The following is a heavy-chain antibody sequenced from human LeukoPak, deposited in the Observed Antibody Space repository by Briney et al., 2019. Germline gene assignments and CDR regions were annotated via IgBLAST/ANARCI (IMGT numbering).Heavy chain of an antibody. CDR3: AGQTIAARHRGYYFDY. V-gene: IGHV4-59*03. J-gene: IGHJ4*02. CDR2: MYYNGSP. Sequence: SETLSLTCTVSGDSINNYYWSWIRQPPGKGLEWIGYMYYNGSPNYHPSLKSRVTISVDRSKKQFSLKLTSVTAADTAVYYCAGQTIAARHRGYYFDYWGQGSLVTVSS. CDR1: GDSINNYY. D-gene: IGHD6-6*01.